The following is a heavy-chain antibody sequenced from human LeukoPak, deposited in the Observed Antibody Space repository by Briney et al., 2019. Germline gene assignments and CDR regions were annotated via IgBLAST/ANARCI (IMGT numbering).Heavy chain of an antibody. V-gene: IGHV3-48*01. CDR1: GFTFSSYS. J-gene: IGHJ6*02. CDR3: ARATRYYGMDV. CDR2: ISSSTSNI. Sequence: GGSLRPSCAASGFTFSSYSMNWVRQAPGKGLEWVSYISSSTSNIYYADSVRGRFTISRDNAKGSLYLQMDSLRAEDTAVYYCARATRYYGMDVWGQGTTVTVSS.